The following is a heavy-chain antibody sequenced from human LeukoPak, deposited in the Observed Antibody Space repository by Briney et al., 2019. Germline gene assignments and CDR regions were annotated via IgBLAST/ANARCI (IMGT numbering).Heavy chain of an antibody. J-gene: IGHJ5*02. Sequence: ASVKVSCKASGNTFTGYYVHWVRQAPGQGLEWMGWINPNSAGTNYAQKFQGRVTMTRDTSISTAYMEMSRLRSDDTAVYYCARDVSAGGTNWFDPWGQGTLVTVSS. D-gene: IGHD3-16*01. CDR1: GNTFTGYY. CDR2: INPNSAGT. V-gene: IGHV1-2*02. CDR3: ARDVSAGGTNWFDP.